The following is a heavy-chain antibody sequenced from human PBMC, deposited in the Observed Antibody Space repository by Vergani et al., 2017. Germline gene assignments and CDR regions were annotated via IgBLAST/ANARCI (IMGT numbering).Heavy chain of an antibody. Sequence: QVQLQQRGAGLLKPSETLSLTCAVYGGSFSGYYWSWIRQPPGKGLEWIGSISSSGSPYYNPTLKSRLAFSVDTSKNLFSLRLKSVTATDTGMYYCARPVGPSAIADGYHVWGQGTMVTVS. J-gene: IGHJ3*01. CDR2: ISSSGSP. V-gene: IGHV4-34*01. CDR1: GGSFSGYY. CDR3: ARPVGPSAIADGYHV. D-gene: IGHD3-10*01.